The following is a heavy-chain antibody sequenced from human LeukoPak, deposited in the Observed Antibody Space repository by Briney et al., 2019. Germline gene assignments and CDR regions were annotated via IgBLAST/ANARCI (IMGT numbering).Heavy chain of an antibody. CDR3: ATYRQVLLPFES. Sequence: GGSLRLSCAASGFTFSTYGMHWVRQAPGKGLEWVAFIRYDGNSQYFADSVRGRFTISRDNSKSTLSLQMNSLRAEDTAIYYCATYRQVLLPFESWGQGTLVTVSS. V-gene: IGHV3-30*02. CDR2: IRYDGNSQ. CDR1: GFTFSTYG. D-gene: IGHD2-8*02. J-gene: IGHJ4*02.